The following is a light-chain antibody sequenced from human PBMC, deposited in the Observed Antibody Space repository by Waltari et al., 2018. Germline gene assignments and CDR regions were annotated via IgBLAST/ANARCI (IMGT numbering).Light chain of an antibody. J-gene: IGKJ1*01. Sequence: DIQLTQSTSYLSASVGDRATITCRASQDISSYLTWYQQKPWKAPQLLIYAASNLQGGVPSRFSGSGSGTEFTLTISSLQPEDSATYYCQQLNIYPWTFGQGTRVEIK. CDR2: AAS. V-gene: IGKV1-9*01. CDR3: QQLNIYPWT. CDR1: QDISSY.